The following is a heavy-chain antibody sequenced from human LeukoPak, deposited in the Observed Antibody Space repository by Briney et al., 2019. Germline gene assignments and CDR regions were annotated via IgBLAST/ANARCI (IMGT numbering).Heavy chain of an antibody. CDR3: ARDSDHDSKSP. D-gene: IGHD4-11*01. V-gene: IGHV1-2*02. Sequence: ASVKVSCKASGYTFIAYYMHWVRQAPGQGLEWMGWINPNTGGTNYAQKFQGRVTMTRYTSISTAYMELSRLRSDDTAVYYCARDSDHDSKSPWGQGTLVAVSS. CDR1: GYTFIAYY. CDR2: INPNTGGT. J-gene: IGHJ5*02.